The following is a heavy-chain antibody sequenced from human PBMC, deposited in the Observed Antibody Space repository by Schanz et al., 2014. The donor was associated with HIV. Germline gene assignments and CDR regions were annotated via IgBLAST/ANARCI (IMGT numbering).Heavy chain of an antibody. V-gene: IGHV3-30-3*01. D-gene: IGHD2-21*02. Sequence: QVQLVESGGGLVKPGGSLRLSCAASGFNFNDFYMSWIRQAPGKGLEWVAVISYDGSNKYYADSVKGRFTISRDNSKNTLFLRMNSLRAEDTAVYYCARAGVTDLFDHWGQGTLVTVSS. CDR2: ISYDGSNK. J-gene: IGHJ5*02. CDR3: ARAGVTDLFDH. CDR1: GFNFNDFY.